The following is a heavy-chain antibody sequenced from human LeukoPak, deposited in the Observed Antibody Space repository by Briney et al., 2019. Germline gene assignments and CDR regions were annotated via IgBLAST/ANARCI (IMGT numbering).Heavy chain of an antibody. V-gene: IGHV1-2*04. D-gene: IGHD5-18*01. CDR1: GDTFSSYA. CDR2: INPNSGGT. J-gene: IGHJ1*01. Sequence: ASVKVSCKASGDTFSSYAINWVRQAPGQGLEWMGWINPNSGGTNYAQKFQGWVTMTRDTSISTAYMELSRLRSDDTAVYYCARGYSYGYVQHWGQGTLVTVSS. CDR3: ARGYSYGYVQH.